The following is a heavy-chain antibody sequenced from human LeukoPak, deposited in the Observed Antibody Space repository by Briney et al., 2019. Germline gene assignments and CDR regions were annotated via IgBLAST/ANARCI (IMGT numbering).Heavy chain of an antibody. Sequence: GGSLRLSCAASGFSVSSNSMNWVRQAPGNGLEWVSVVYSGGTTYYADSVKGRFTVSRDNSKNTLYLQMNSLRAEDTAVYYCAKDDSSGYHFDYWGQGTLVTVSS. D-gene: IGHD3-22*01. CDR1: GFSVSSNS. V-gene: IGHV3-66*02. CDR3: AKDDSSGYHFDY. J-gene: IGHJ4*02. CDR2: VYSGGTT.